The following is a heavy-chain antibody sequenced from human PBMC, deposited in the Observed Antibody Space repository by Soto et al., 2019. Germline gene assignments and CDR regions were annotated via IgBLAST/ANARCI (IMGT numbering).Heavy chain of an antibody. V-gene: IGHV1-69*18. CDR2: IVPSVDTT. D-gene: IGHD5-18*01. J-gene: IGHJ6*02. CDR3: ARCPQPPDTADPYAVDV. Sequence: QVQLVQSGTEVKKPGASVKVACKASGGTFSRSGFHWVRQAPGQGLEWMGMIVPSVDTTNYAQKFQARVTISADQFTSTVYMELRSLRSEDTAVYYCARCPQPPDTADPYAVDVWGQGTRVIVSS. CDR1: GGTFSRSG.